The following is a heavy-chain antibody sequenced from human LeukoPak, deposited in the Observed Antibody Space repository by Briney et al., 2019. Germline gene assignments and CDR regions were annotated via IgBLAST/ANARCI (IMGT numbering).Heavy chain of an antibody. J-gene: IGHJ4*02. CDR1: GFTFDDYG. Sequence: SGGSLRLSCAASGFTFDDYGMSWVRQAPGKGLEWVSGINWNGGSTGYADSVKGRFTISRDNAKNSLYLQMNSLRAEDTALYYCAREALYGSGSYQLDYWGQGTLVTVSS. D-gene: IGHD3-10*01. V-gene: IGHV3-20*04. CDR3: AREALYGSGSYQLDY. CDR2: INWNGGST.